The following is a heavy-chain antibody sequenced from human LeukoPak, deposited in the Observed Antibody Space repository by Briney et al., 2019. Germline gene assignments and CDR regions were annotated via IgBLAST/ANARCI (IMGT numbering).Heavy chain of an antibody. CDR1: GFTFSSYW. D-gene: IGHD6-19*01. J-gene: IGHJ4*02. CDR3: ASGGYSSGWYYFDY. Sequence: WGSLRLSCAASGFTFSSYWMSWVRQAPGKGLEWVANIKQDGSEKYYVDSVKGRFTISRDNAKNSLYLQTNSLRADDTAVYYCASGGYSSGWYYFDYWGGGTLVPVSS. CDR2: IKQDGSEK. V-gene: IGHV3-7*01.